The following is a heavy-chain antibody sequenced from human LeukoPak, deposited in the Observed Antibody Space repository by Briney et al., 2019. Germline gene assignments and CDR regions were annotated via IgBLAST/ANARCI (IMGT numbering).Heavy chain of an antibody. D-gene: IGHD2-21*02. J-gene: IGHJ4*02. CDR3: ATQTRAYCGGGCYNSAPNFDY. CDR2: ISGSGGST. Sequence: GGSLRLSCAASGFTFSSYAMSWVRQAPGKGLEWVSAISGSGGSTYYADSMKGRFTISRDNSKNTLYLQMNSLRAEDTAVYYCATQTRAYCGGGCYNSAPNFDYWGQGTLVTVSS. V-gene: IGHV3-23*01. CDR1: GFTFSSYA.